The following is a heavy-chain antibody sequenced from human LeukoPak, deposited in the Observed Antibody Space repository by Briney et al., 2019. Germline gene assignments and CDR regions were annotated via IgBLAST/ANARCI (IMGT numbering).Heavy chain of an antibody. CDR1: GFTFSSYG. Sequence: GGSLRLSCAASGFTFSSYGMHWVRQAPGKGLEWVAVISYDGSNKYYADSVKGRFTISRDNSKNTLYLQMNSLRAEDTAVYYCAKDGGYGVLDYWGQGTLATVSS. CDR3: AKDGGYGVLDY. V-gene: IGHV3-30*18. J-gene: IGHJ4*02. CDR2: ISYDGSNK. D-gene: IGHD6-25*01.